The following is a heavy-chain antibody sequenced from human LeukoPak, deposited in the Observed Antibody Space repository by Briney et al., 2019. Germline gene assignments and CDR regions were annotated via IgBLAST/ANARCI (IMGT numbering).Heavy chain of an antibody. J-gene: IGHJ4*02. CDR1: GFTFSSYW. CDR3: TVPHKAYSKTY. Sequence: GGSLRLSCAASGFTFSSYWMHWVRQAPGKGLVWVSRISTDASSTTYADSVKGRFTISRDNAKDTLYLQMNSLRAEDTAVYYFTVPHKAYSKTYWGKGPLVTVSS. CDR2: ISTDASST. D-gene: IGHD6-13*01. V-gene: IGHV3-74*01.